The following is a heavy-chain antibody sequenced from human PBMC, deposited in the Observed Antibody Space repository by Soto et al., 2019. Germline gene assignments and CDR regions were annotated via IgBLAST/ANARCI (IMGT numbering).Heavy chain of an antibody. D-gene: IGHD3-22*01. CDR3: ARDSRYDSSGYSFDY. CDR2: INPSGGST. V-gene: IGHV1-46*01. CDR1: GYTFTSYY. Sequence: ASVKVSCTASGYTFTSYYMHWVRQAPGQGLEWMGIINPSGGSTSYAQKFQGTLTMTRDTSTSTVYMELSSLRSEDTAVYYCARDSRYDSSGYSFDYWGQGSLVTVSS. J-gene: IGHJ4*02.